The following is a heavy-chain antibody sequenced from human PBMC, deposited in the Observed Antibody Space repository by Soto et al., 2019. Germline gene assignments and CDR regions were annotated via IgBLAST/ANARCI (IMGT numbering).Heavy chain of an antibody. V-gene: IGHV4-34*01. D-gene: IGHD2-21*02. CDR1: GGSFSGYY. Sequence: SETLSLTCAVYGGSFSGYYWSWIRQPPGKGLEWIGEVNHSGSTNYNPSLKSRVTISVDTSKNQFSLKLSSVTAADTAVYYCARGVASVVTSYFDYWGQGTLVTVSS. CDR2: VNHSGST. CDR3: ARGVASVVTSYFDY. J-gene: IGHJ4*02.